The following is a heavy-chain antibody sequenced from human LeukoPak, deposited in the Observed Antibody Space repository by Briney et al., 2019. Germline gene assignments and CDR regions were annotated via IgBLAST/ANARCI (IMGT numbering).Heavy chain of an antibody. CDR3: ARVGWYCSSTSCYYYYYGMDV. D-gene: IGHD2-2*01. Sequence: GRPLRLSCAASGFTFSSYAMHWVRQAPGKGLEWVAVISYDGSNKYYADSVKGRFTISRDNSKNTLYLQMNSLRAEDTAVYYCARVGWYCSSTSCYYYYYGMDVWGQGTTVTVSS. V-gene: IGHV3-30-3*01. CDR2: ISYDGSNK. J-gene: IGHJ6*02. CDR1: GFTFSSYA.